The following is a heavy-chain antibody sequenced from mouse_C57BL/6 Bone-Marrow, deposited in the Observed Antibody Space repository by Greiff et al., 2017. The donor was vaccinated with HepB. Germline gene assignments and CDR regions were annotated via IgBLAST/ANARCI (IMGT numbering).Heavy chain of an antibody. Sequence: EVQLVESGGGLVKPGGSLKLSCAASGFTFSSYAMSWVRQTPEKRLEWVATISDGGSYTYYPDNVKGRFTISRDNAKNNLYLQMSHLKSEDTAMYYCARDPPYYGSSHWYCDVGGTGTTVTVSS. CDR2: ISDGGSYT. J-gene: IGHJ1*03. CDR3: ARDPPYYGSSHWYCDV. V-gene: IGHV5-4*01. CDR1: GFTFSSYA. D-gene: IGHD1-1*01.